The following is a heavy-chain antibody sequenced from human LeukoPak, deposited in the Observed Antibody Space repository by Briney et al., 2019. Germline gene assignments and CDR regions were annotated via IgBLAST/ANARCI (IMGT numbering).Heavy chain of an antibody. CDR1: GFTFSSYA. CDR2: ISGGGST. Sequence: PGGSLRLSCAASGFTFSSYAMCWVRQAPGKGLEWVSAISGGGSTYYADSVKGRFTISRDNSKNTLYLQMNNLRAEDTAVYYCAKRATDYWGQGTLVTVSS. J-gene: IGHJ4*02. V-gene: IGHV3-23*01. CDR3: AKRATDY.